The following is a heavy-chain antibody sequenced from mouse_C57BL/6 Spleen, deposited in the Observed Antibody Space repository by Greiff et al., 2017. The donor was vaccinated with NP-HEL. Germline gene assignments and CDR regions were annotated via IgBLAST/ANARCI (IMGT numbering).Heavy chain of an antibody. V-gene: IGHV1-82*01. J-gene: IGHJ4*01. D-gene: IGHD1-1*01. CDR1: GYAFSSSW. CDR3: ARSYGSSYAMDY. CDR2: IYPGDGDT. Sequence: QVQLKESGPELVKPGASVKISCKASGYAFSSSWMNWVKQRPGKGLEWIGRIYPGDGDTNYNQKFKDKATLTADKSSSTAYMQLSSLTYEDSAVYYCARSYGSSYAMDYWGQGTSVTVSS.